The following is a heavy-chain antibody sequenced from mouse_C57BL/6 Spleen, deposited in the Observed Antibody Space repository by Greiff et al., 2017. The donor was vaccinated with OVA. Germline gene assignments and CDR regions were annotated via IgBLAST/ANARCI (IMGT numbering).Heavy chain of an antibody. J-gene: IGHJ4*01. CDR3: ARYIYGYSYYAMDY. V-gene: IGHV7-3*01. D-gene: IGHD2-2*01. CDR2: IRNKANGYTT. CDR1: GFTFTDYY. Sequence: EVKVVESGGGLVQPGGSLSLSCAASGFTFTDYYMSWVRQPPGKALEWLGFIRNKANGYTTEYSASVKGRFTISRDNSQSILYLQMNALRAEDSATYYCARYIYGYSYYAMDYWGQGTSVTVSS.